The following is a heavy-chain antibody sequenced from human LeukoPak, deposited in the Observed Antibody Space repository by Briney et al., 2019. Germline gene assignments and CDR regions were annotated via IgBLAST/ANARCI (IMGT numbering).Heavy chain of an antibody. CDR1: GGSITNNNYY. CDR2: IYTSGST. D-gene: IGHD6-19*01. V-gene: IGHV4-61*02. Sequence: SETLSLTCTVSGGSITNNNYYWDWIRQPAGKGLEWIGRIYTSGSTNYNPSLKSRVTMSVDTSKNQFSLKLTSVTAADTAVYYCARDVPTAVAGAFDIWGQGTMVTVSS. J-gene: IGHJ3*02. CDR3: ARDVPTAVAGAFDI.